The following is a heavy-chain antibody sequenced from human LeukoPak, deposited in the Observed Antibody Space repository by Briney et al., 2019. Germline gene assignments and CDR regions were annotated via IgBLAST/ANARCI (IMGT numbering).Heavy chain of an antibody. V-gene: IGHV3-21*01. CDR3: ARDLDRRVVYFQQ. Sequence: GGSLRLSCAASGFTFSSYSMNWVRQAPGKGLEWVSSISSSSSYIYYADSVKGRFTISRDNAKNSLYLQMNSLRAEDTAVYYCARDLDRRVVYFQQWGQGTLVTVSS. CDR2: ISSSSSYI. CDR1: GFTFSSYS. J-gene: IGHJ1*01. D-gene: IGHD2-2*01.